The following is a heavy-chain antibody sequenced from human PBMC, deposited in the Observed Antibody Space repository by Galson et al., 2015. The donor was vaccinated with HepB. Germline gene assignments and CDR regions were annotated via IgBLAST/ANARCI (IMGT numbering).Heavy chain of an antibody. CDR3: AKVASLGVTPHYFDY. CDR1: GFTFSRYA. Sequence: SLRLSCAASGFTFSRYAISWVRQAPGKGLEWVLSLDGSGSNTYYADSVKGRFTISRDNSKNTLYLQMNSLRAEDTAVYYCAKVASLGVTPHYFDYLGQGTLVTVSS. J-gene: IGHJ4*02. V-gene: IGHV3-23*05. D-gene: IGHD3-16*01. CDR2: LDGSGSNT.